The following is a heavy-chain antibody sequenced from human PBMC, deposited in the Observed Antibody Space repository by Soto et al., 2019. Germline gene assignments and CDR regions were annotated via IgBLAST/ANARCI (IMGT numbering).Heavy chain of an antibody. J-gene: IGHJ4*02. CDR1: GHSINSDYY. V-gene: IGHV4-38-2*02. D-gene: IGHD3-10*01. CDR2: IYPGGGT. CDR3: ARKGYYPSGRINLFDS. Sequence: PSETLSLTCTVAGHSINSDYYWGWIRQPPGKGPEWIGSIYPGGGTYYNPSLKSRVTISIDTSKNQFSLRLTSVTAADTAMYYCARKGYYPSGRINLFDSWGQGTLVTVS.